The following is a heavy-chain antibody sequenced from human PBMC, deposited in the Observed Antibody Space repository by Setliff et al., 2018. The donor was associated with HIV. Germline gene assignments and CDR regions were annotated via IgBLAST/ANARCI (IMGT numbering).Heavy chain of an antibody. D-gene: IGHD6-13*01. CDR3: AKDHPIAASGFDN. Sequence: GGSLRLSCAASGFTFSEYSMNWVRQAPGKGLEWVSYISGSSSTIYYADSVKGRFTISRDNSKNTLYLQMNTLRAEDTAVYYCAKDHPIAASGFDNWGQGTLVTVSS. V-gene: IGHV3-48*01. J-gene: IGHJ4*02. CDR1: GFTFSEYS. CDR2: ISGSSSTI.